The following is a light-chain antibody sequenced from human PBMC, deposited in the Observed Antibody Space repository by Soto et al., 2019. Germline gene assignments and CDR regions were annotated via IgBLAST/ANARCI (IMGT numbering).Light chain of an antibody. CDR2: VNT. Sequence: QSVLTQPPSVSGAPGQRVTISCTGSSSNIGAGYDVHWYQQLPGTAPKLLIYVNTNRPSGVPDRFSGSKSGISASLAITGLQAEDEADYYCQSYDISLSGVVFGGGTKLTVL. J-gene: IGLJ2*01. CDR1: SSNIGAGYD. CDR3: QSYDISLSGVV. V-gene: IGLV1-40*01.